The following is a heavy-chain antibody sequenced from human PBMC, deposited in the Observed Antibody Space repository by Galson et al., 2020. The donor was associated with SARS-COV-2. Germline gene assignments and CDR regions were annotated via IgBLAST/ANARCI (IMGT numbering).Heavy chain of an antibody. J-gene: IGHJ5*02. V-gene: IGHV3-48*01. D-gene: IGHD3-3*01. CDR3: ARDQSGFVNWFDP. CDR1: GFPLSNSA. CDR2: ISGSGSTT. Sequence: GGSLRLSCVASGFPLSNSAMNWVRQAPGKGLEWVSYISGSGSTTYYVDSVKGRFTISRDKTKNSLYLQMNSLRPEDTAVYYCARDQSGFVNWFDPWGQGTLGTGSS.